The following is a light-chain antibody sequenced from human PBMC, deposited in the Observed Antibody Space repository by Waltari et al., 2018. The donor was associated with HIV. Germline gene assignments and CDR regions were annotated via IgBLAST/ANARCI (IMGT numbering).Light chain of an antibody. V-gene: IGKV2-28*01. CDR2: LGS. CDR1: QSLLHSNGSNY. CDR3: MQTLQTPYI. J-gene: IGKJ2*01. Sequence: DIVMTQSPLSLPVTPGEPASISCRSSQSLLHSNGSNYLDWYLQKPGQYPQRLICLGSNRASGVPDRFSGSGSGTDFTLKISRVEAEDVGGYYGMQTLQTPYIFGQGTKLGIK.